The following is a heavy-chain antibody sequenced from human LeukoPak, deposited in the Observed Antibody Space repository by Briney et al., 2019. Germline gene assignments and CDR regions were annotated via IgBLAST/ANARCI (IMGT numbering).Heavy chain of an antibody. D-gene: IGHD6-13*01. CDR1: GVFISSYD. V-gene: IGHV4-59*12. J-gene: IGHJ4*02. CDR3: ARRLPYSNSLDS. Sequence: PSETLSLTCTVPGVFISSYDWSWIRQPPGMGLEWIGYISYTGSTDYNPSLKSRVTLSMDTSKNQFSLRLSSVTAADTAVYYCARRLPYSNSLDSWGQGTLVTVSS. CDR2: ISYTGST.